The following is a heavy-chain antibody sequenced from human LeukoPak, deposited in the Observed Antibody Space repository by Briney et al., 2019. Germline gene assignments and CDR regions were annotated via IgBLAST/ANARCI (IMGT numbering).Heavy chain of an antibody. Sequence: SETLSLTCTVSGGSISNGDYYWCWIRQPPGKGLEWIGEINHSGSTNYNPSLKSRVTISVDTSKNQFSLKLSSVTAADTAVYYCARGGRWLQLKTTTNWFDPWGQGTLVTVSS. V-gene: IGHV4-39*07. CDR2: INHSGST. CDR1: GGSISNGDYY. J-gene: IGHJ5*02. CDR3: ARGGRWLQLKTTTNWFDP. D-gene: IGHD5-24*01.